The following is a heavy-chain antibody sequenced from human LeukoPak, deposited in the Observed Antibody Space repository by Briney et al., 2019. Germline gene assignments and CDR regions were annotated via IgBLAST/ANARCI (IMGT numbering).Heavy chain of an antibody. Sequence: GGSLRLSCAASGFIFSTYDMHWVRLAPGKGLEWVAFVRYGGTNKYYADSVKGRFTVSRDNSKNTLYLQMNSLNTEDTAVYYCAKDIYSSGPYYFDYWGQGTLVTVSS. CDR3: AKDIYSSGPYYFDY. J-gene: IGHJ4*02. CDR2: VRYGGTNK. CDR1: GFIFSTYD. V-gene: IGHV3-30*02. D-gene: IGHD6-19*01.